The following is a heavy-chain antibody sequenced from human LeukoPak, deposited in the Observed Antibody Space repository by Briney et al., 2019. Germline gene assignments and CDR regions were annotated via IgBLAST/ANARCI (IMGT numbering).Heavy chain of an antibody. Sequence: GGSLRLSCVASGFTFSSHAMSWVRQAPGKGLEWVSGISVSRGSTYYADSVKGRFTISRDNAKNSLYLQMNSLRAEDTALYYCARAWERPKFDYWGQGTLVTVSS. D-gene: IGHD1-26*01. CDR2: ISVSRGST. V-gene: IGHV3-23*01. CDR1: GFTFSSHA. J-gene: IGHJ4*02. CDR3: ARAWERPKFDY.